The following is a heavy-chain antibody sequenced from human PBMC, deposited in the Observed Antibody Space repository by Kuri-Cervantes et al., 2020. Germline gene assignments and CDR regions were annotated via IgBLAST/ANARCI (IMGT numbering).Heavy chain of an antibody. CDR3: ARDDCSGGSCYSEYYYYYMDV. D-gene: IGHD2-15*01. V-gene: IGHV4-4*07. CDR1: GGSISSYY. Sequence: SETLSLTCTVSGGSISSYYWSWIRQPAGKGLEWIGRIYTSGSTNYNPSLKSRVTISVDKSKNQFSLKLSSVTAADTAVYYCARDDCSGGSCYSEYYYYYMDVWGKGTTVTDSS. J-gene: IGHJ6*03. CDR2: IYTSGST.